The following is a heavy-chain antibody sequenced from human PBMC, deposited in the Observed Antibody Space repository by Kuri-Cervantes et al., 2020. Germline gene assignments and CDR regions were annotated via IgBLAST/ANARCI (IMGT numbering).Heavy chain of an antibody. CDR2: IYTSGST. J-gene: IGHJ4*02. D-gene: IGHD6-13*01. V-gene: IGHV4-61*02. CDR3: ARDSAAALDY. CDR1: GGSISSGSYY. Sequence: SETLSLTCTVSGGSISSGSYYWSWIRQPAGKGLEWIGRIYTSGSTNYNPSLKSRVTMSVDTSKNQFSLKLSSVTAADTAVYYCARDSAAALDYWGQGTLVTVSS.